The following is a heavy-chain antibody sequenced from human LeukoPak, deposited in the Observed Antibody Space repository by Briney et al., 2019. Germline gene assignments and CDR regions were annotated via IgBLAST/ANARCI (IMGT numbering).Heavy chain of an antibody. CDR1: GFTFSNAC. V-gene: IGHV3-15*01. CDR3: TTGTWIQLWLADY. D-gene: IGHD5-18*01. CDR2: VKTKTDGGTT. Sequence: GGSLRLSCAASGFTFSNACMSWVRQAPGKGLEWVGHVKTKTDGGTTDYAAPVKGRFTISRDDSKNTLYLQMNSLKTEDTAVYYCTTGTWIQLWLADYWGQGTLVTVSS. J-gene: IGHJ4*02.